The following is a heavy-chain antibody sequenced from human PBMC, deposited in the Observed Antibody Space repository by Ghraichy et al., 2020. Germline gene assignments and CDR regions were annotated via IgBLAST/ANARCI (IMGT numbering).Heavy chain of an antibody. D-gene: IGHD2-2*02. Sequence: SETLSLTCAVYGGSFSGYYWSWIRQPPGKGLEWIGEINHSGSTNYNPSLKSRVTISVDTSKNQFSLKLSSVTAADTAVYYCAREGYCSSTSCYTAAFDIWGQGKMVTVSS. J-gene: IGHJ3*02. CDR3: AREGYCSSTSCYTAAFDI. V-gene: IGHV4-34*01. CDR1: GGSFSGYY. CDR2: INHSGST.